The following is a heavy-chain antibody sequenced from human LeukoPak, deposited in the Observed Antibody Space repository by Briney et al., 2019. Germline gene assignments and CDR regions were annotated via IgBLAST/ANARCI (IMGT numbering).Heavy chain of an antibody. CDR2: ISYDGSNK. D-gene: IGHD3-3*01. J-gene: IGHJ4*02. Sequence: PGRSLRLSCAASGFTFSSYAMHWVRQAPGKGLEWVAVISYDGSNKYYADSVKGRFTISRDNSKNTLHLQMNSLRAEDTAVYYCAREIFLEWLTCFDYWGQGTLVTVSS. V-gene: IGHV3-30-3*01. CDR1: GFTFSSYA. CDR3: AREIFLEWLTCFDY.